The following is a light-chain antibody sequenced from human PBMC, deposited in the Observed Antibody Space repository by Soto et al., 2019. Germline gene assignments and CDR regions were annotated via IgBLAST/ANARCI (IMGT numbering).Light chain of an antibody. V-gene: IGKV3-15*01. Sequence: EIVMTQSPATLSVSPGERATLSCRASQSVSSKLAWYQQKPGQGPRLLIYGASTRATGIPARFSGSASGTEFTLTISSLQSEDFGVYYCQHYSTWLWTFGQGTKVEIK. CDR1: QSVSSK. J-gene: IGKJ1*01. CDR3: QHYSTWLWT. CDR2: GAS.